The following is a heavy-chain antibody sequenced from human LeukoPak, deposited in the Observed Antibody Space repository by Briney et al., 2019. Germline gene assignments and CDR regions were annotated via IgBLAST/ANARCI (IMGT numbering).Heavy chain of an antibody. J-gene: IGHJ4*02. D-gene: IGHD1-26*01. Sequence: SETLSLTCTVSGGSFNTYYWTWIRQPPGMGLEWIGDIFYSGSTNYNPSLKNRVTISLDTSKNHFSLKLSSVTAADTAIYYCARMTGSAWELLIDSWGPGTLVTVSS. V-gene: IGHV4-59*01. CDR1: GGSFNTYY. CDR2: IFYSGST. CDR3: ARMTGSAWELLIDS.